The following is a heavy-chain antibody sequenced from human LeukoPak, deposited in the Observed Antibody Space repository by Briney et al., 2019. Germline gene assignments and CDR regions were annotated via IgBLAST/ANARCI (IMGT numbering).Heavy chain of an antibody. CDR1: GDSLNSGNFY. D-gene: IGHD6-19*01. V-gene: IGHV4-61*02. J-gene: IGHJ5*02. CDR3: ARGRAGRLSASNWFDP. CDR2: VFTNGDT. Sequence: SQTLSLTCRVSGDSLNSGNFYWTWIRQPAGKGLEWIGRVFTNGDTSYNPSLKSRVTIFLDSSQNHFSLRLSSVAATDTAVYYCARGRAGRLSASNWFDPWGHGTLVTVSS.